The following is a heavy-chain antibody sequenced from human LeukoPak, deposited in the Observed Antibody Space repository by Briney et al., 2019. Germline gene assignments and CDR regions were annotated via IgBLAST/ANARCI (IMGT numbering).Heavy chain of an antibody. J-gene: IGHJ4*02. CDR2: IKSKTEGGTT. CDR3: TTDPSLG. V-gene: IGHV3-15*01. Sequence: GGSLRLSCAASGFTFSNAWMSWVRQAPGKGLEWVGRIKSKTEGGTTDYAAPVKGRFTISRDDSKNTLYLQMNSLKTEDTAVYYCTTDPSLGWGQGTLVTVSS. CDR1: GFTFSNAW.